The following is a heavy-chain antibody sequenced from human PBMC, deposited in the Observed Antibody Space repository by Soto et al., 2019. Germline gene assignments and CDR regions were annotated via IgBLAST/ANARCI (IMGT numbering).Heavy chain of an antibody. Sequence: QVQLVQSGAEVKKPGASVRVSCKASGVPFNSYGFAWVRQAPGRGLEWVGRINPASQLRNYEQSLQGRVTITADTSTTTAYMELSGLTSEDTAVYYCARMKLARLDHWGQGTLVTVSS. CDR3: ARMKLARLDH. CDR1: GVPFNSYG. CDR2: INPASQLR. V-gene: IGHV1-69*09. J-gene: IGHJ4*02.